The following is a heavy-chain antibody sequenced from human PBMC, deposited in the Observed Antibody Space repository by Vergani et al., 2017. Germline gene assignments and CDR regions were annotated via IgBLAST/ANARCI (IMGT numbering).Heavy chain of an antibody. D-gene: IGHD5-18*01. CDR1: GFTFSNAW. J-gene: IGHJ4*02. CDR2: INHSGST. V-gene: IGHV4-4*02. Sequence: VQLVESGGGLVKPGGSLRLSCAASGFTFSNAWMSWVRQAPGKGLEWIGEINHSGSTNYNPSLKSRVTISVDTSKNQFSLKLSSVTAADTAVYYCARGLIQLWFFDYWGQGTLVTVSS. CDR3: ARGLIQLWFFDY.